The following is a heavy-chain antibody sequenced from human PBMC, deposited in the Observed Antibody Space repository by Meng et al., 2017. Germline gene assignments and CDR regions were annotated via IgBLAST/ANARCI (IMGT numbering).Heavy chain of an antibody. Sequence: LLMETGPGRVKPSGTLSLTSTGSGGSISSSSYYWGWIRQPPGKGLEWIGSIYYSGSTYYNPSLKSRVTISVDTSKNQFSLKLSSVTAADTAVYYCASLRIAVAGINWFDPWGQGTLVTVSS. V-gene: IGHV4-39*07. CDR3: ASLRIAVAGINWFDP. J-gene: IGHJ5*02. D-gene: IGHD6-19*01. CDR1: GGSISSSSYY. CDR2: IYYSGST.